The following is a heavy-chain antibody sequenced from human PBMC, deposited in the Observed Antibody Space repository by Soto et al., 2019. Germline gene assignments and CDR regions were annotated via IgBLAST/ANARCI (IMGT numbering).Heavy chain of an antibody. CDR3: AGTYGGYPPLYYGMDV. V-gene: IGHV3-11*01. CDR2: ISSRDNTI. Sequence: QVHLVESGGDLVKPGGSLRLSCAASGFTFSDYYMNWIRQAPGKGLDWVSSISSRDNTIYYADSVQGRFTISRDNAKNSLYLQMNSPRAEDTAVYYCAGTYGGYPPLYYGMDVWGQGTTVTVSS. J-gene: IGHJ6*02. D-gene: IGHD5-12*01. CDR1: GFTFSDYY.